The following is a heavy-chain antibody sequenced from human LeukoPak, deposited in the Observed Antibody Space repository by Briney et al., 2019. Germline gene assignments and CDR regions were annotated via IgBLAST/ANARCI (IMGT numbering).Heavy chain of an antibody. Sequence: GGSLRLSCAASGFTFSSYGMHWVRQAPGKGLEWVAFIRYDGSNKYYADSVKGRFTISRDNSKNTLYLQMNSLRAEDTAVYYCAKTLRFLEWSPGDFDYWGQGTLVTVSS. J-gene: IGHJ4*02. CDR1: GFTFSSYG. CDR3: AKTLRFLEWSPGDFDY. CDR2: IRYDGSNK. V-gene: IGHV3-30*02. D-gene: IGHD3-3*01.